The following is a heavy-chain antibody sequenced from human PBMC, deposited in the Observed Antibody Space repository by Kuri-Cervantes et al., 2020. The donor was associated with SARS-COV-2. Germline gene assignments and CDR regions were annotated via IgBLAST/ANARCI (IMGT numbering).Heavy chain of an antibody. J-gene: IGHJ4*02. Sequence: GESLKISCAASGFTFSSYAMSWVRQAPGKGLEWVSAISGSGGSTYYADSVKGRFTISRDNSKNTLYLQMNSLRAEDTAVYYCATGWSLAIWGQGTPVTVSS. V-gene: IGHV3-23*01. CDR2: ISGSGGST. CDR1: GFTFSSYA. CDR3: ATGWSLAI. D-gene: IGHD2-8*01.